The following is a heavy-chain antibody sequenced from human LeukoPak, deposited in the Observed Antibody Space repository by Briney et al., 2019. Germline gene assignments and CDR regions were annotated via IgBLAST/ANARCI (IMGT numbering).Heavy chain of an antibody. D-gene: IGHD3-22*01. CDR3: TKEFYYDSSGYSPLDY. CDR2: ISYDGSNN. J-gene: IGHJ4*02. CDR1: GFTFSSYG. V-gene: IGHV3-30*18. Sequence: GRSLRLSCAASGFTFSSYGMHWVRQAPGKGLEWVAVISYDGSNNYYEDSVKGRFTISRDNSKNTLYLQMNSLRAEDTAVYYYTKEFYYDSSGYSPLDYWGQGTLVTVSS.